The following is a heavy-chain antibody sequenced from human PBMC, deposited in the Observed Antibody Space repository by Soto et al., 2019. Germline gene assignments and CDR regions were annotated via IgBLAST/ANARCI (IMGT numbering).Heavy chain of an antibody. CDR1: GFTFSSYW. CDR2: IKQDGSEK. J-gene: IGHJ3*02. Sequence: GGSLRLSCAASGFTFSSYWMSWVRQAPGKGLEWVANIKQDGSEKYYVDSVKGRFTISRDNAKNSLYLQMNSLRAEDTAVYYCARDLVITFGGVIANDAFDIWGQGTMVTVSS. CDR3: ARDLVITFGGVIANDAFDI. D-gene: IGHD3-16*02. V-gene: IGHV3-7*01.